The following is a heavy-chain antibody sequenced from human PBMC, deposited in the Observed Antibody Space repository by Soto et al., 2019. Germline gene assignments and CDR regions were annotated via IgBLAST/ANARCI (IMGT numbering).Heavy chain of an antibody. CDR3: ARSRRVLDAFDI. V-gene: IGHV4-30-2*01. CDR1: GAPVNTDHYS. CDR2: IYHSGSI. Sequence: QVQLQESGSRLLKPSQTLSLTCAVSGAPVNTDHYSWAWFRQPPGGVLEWIGYIYHSGSIYYNPSLTSRVAISKDTSSNQFSLKLTSVTADDTAVYFCARSRRVLDAFDIWGPGTLATVSS. J-gene: IGHJ3*02. D-gene: IGHD3-10*01.